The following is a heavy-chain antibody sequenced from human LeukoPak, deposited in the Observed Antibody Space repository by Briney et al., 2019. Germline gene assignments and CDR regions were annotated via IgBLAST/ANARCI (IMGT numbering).Heavy chain of an antibody. J-gene: IGHJ3*02. CDR2: ISSSSSYI. D-gene: IGHD2-2*01. V-gene: IGHV3-21*01. CDR3: ARVGIVVVPAAMRGAFDI. Sequence: PGGSLRLSCAASGFTFSSYSMNWVRQAPGKGLEWVSSISSSSSYIYYADSVKGRFTISRDNAKNSLYLQMNSLRAGDTAVYYCARVGIVVVPAAMRGAFDIWGQGTMVTVSS. CDR1: GFTFSSYS.